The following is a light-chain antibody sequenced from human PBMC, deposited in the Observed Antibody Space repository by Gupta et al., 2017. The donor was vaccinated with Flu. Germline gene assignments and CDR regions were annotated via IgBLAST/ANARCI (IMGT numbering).Light chain of an antibody. Sequence: QTAVTQEASFSVSPGGTVTLTCGLNSGSVPDVYYPSWYHQAPGQPPRTVFSRTDFRPSGVSDRFSGSFLGNKAALTITGAQADDEGFYYCSLYRGRGTWVFGGGTKVTVL. CDR3: SLYRGRGTWV. CDR1: SGSVPDVYY. CDR2: RTD. V-gene: IGLV8-61*01. J-gene: IGLJ3*02.